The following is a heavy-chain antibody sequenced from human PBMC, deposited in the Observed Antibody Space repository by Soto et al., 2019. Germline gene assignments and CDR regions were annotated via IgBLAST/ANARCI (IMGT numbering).Heavy chain of an antibody. V-gene: IGHV4-61*01. CDR2: IYYSGST. CDR3: ARRVGYDFWSGYYTVYFDY. J-gene: IGHJ4*02. CDR1: GGSVSSGSYY. D-gene: IGHD3-3*01. Sequence: LSLTCTVSGGSVSSGSYYWSWIRQPPGKGLEWIGYIYYSGSTNYNPSLKSRVTISVDTSKNQFSLKLSSVTAADTAVYYCARRVGYDFWSGYYTVYFDYWGQGTLVTVSS.